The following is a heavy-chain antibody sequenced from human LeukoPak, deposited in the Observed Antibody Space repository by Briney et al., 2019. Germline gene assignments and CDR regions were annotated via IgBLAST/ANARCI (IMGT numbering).Heavy chain of an antibody. V-gene: IGHV4-59*01. CDR3: ARGGWNKFDY. Sequence: SETLSLTCTVSGGSISSYYGSWIRQPPGKGLEWIGFIFYSGTTNYNPSLKSRVTISVDTSKNQFSLKLSSVTVADTAVYYCARGGWNKFDYWGQGTLVTVSS. D-gene: IGHD3-22*01. CDR1: GGSISSYY. J-gene: IGHJ4*02. CDR2: IFYSGTT.